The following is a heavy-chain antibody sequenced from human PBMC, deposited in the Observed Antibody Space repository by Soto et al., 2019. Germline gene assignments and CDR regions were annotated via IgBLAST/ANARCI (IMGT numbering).Heavy chain of an antibody. CDR3: AADLDYYDSSGYYYRYDY. V-gene: IGHV1-58*01. CDR2: IVVGSGNT. Sequence: SVKVSCKASGFTFTSSAVQWVRQARGQRLEWIGWIVVGSGNTNYAQKFQERVTITRDMSTSTAYMELSGLRSEDTAVYYCAADLDYYDSSGYYYRYDYWGQGTLVTAPQ. J-gene: IGHJ4*02. D-gene: IGHD3-22*01. CDR1: GFTFTSSA.